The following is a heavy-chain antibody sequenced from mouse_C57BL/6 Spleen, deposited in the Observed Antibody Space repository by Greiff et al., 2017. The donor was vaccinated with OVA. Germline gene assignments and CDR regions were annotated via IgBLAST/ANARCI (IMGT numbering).Heavy chain of an antibody. V-gene: IGHV1-80*01. J-gene: IGHJ3*01. Sequence: VKLVESGAELVKPGASVKISCKASGYAFSSYWMNWVKQRPGKGLEWIGQIYPGDGDTNYNGKFKGKATLTADKSSSTAYMQLSSLTSEDSAVYFCARENYGNIFAYWGQGTLVTVSA. CDR2: IYPGDGDT. D-gene: IGHD2-1*01. CDR1: GYAFSSYW. CDR3: ARENYGNIFAY.